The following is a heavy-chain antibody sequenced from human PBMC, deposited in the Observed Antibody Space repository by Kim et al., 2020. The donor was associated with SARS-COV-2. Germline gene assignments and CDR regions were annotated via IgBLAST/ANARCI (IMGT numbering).Heavy chain of an antibody. V-gene: IGHV3-21*01. CDR3: ARDKSDYGDYDYFDY. D-gene: IGHD4-17*01. CDR2: ISSSSSYI. J-gene: IGHJ4*02. CDR1: GFTFSSYS. Sequence: GGSLRLSCAASGFTFSSYSMNWVRQAPGKGLEWVSSISSSSSYIYYADSVKGRFTISRDNAKNSLYLQMNSLRAEDTAVYYCARDKSDYGDYDYFDYWGQGTLVTVSS.